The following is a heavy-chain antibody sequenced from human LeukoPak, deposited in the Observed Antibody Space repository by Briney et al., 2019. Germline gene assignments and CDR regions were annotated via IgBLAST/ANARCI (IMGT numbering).Heavy chain of an antibody. J-gene: IGHJ4*02. CDR1: GYTITGYY. V-gene: IGHV1-2*02. CDR2: INPNSGDT. D-gene: IGHD1-26*01. Sequence: ASVKVSCKASGYTITGYYMHWARQAPGQGLEWMGWINPNSGDTNYAQKFQGRVAMTRDTSISTAYMELSRLRADDTAVYYCARDGNFDYWGQGTLVTVSS. CDR3: ARDGNFDY.